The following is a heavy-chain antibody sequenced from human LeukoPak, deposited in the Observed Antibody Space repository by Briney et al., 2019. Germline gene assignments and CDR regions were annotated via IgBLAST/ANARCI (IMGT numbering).Heavy chain of an antibody. D-gene: IGHD3-10*01. J-gene: IGHJ5*02. CDR2: IFHSGSS. V-gene: IGHV4-30-2*01. Sequence: SETLSLTCAVSGDSISSGDYSWSWIRQPSGKGLEWIGYIFHSGSSYYNPSLKSRVTISVDKSKNQFSLRLTSVTAADTAVYYCARELWFVNAPGSWFDPWAQGTLVTVSS. CDR1: GDSISSGDYS. CDR3: ARELWFVNAPGSWFDP.